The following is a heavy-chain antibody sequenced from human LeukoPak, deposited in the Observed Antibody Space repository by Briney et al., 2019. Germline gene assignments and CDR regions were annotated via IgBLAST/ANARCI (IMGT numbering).Heavy chain of an antibody. Sequence: GASVKVSCKASGYTFTSYYMHWVRQAPGQGLEWMGWINPNSGGTNYAQKFQGRVTMTRDTSISTAYMELSRLRSDDTAVYYCARARYCSSTSCPERGYYYYYMDVWGKGTTVTVSS. CDR1: GYTFTSYY. CDR3: ARARYCSSTSCPERGYYYYYMDV. V-gene: IGHV1-2*02. J-gene: IGHJ6*03. D-gene: IGHD2-2*01. CDR2: INPNSGGT.